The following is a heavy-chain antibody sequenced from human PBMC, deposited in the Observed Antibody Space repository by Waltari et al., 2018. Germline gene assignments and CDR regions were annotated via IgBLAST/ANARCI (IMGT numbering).Heavy chain of an antibody. CDR2: ISGTGDST. CDR1: VFTFSRYA. V-gene: IGHV3-23*01. Sequence: EVQLLESGGGLVQPGGSLRLSCAASVFTFSRYAMSWGRQAPGRGLKWVSAISGTGDSTYYADSGKGRFTISRDSSKNTLYLQMDSLRAEDTAVYYCAKQFGSGSYYLDYWGQGTLVTVSS. D-gene: IGHD3-10*01. CDR3: AKQFGSGSYYLDY. J-gene: IGHJ4*02.